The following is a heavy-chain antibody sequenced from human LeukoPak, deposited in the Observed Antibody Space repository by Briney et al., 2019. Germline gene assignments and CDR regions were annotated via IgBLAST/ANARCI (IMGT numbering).Heavy chain of an antibody. CDR2: IYYRGRT. J-gene: IGHJ1*01. Sequence: ASETLSLTCSVSGDSVSRSDSYWDWIRQPPGKGLEWIGTIYYRGRTYYSPSLKSRVTMSVDPSNNQFSLNLRSVSAADTALYYCARRRYYDGSGYLEWGQGTLLSVSS. D-gene: IGHD3-22*01. CDR3: ARRRYYDGSGYLE. V-gene: IGHV4-39*01. CDR1: GDSVSRSDSY.